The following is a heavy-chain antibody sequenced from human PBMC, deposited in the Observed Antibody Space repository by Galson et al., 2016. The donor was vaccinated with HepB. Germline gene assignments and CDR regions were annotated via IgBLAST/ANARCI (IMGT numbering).Heavy chain of an antibody. D-gene: IGHD3-10*01. CDR2: IDVDGSTT. Sequence: SLRLSCAASGFSFTDYRMHWVRQAPGKGLVWVSRIDVDGSTTTYADSVKGRFTISSDNAKNTLYLQMSSLRAEDTAVYFCAREGIFDNSGSRHFYFMDVWGRGTTVTVSS. CDR1: GFSFTDYR. CDR3: AREGIFDNSGSRHFYFMDV. J-gene: IGHJ6*02. V-gene: IGHV3-74*03.